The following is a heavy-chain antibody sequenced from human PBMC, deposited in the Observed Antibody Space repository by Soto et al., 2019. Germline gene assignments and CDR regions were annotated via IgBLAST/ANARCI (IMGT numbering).Heavy chain of an antibody. Sequence: QVQLQQWGAGLLKPSETLSLTCAVYGGSFSGYYWSWIRQPPGKGLEWIGEINHSGSTNYNPSLKXRXTXXVDTSTNQFSLKLSSVTAADTAVYYCARMTGWFDPWGQGTLVTVSS. CDR3: ARMTGWFDP. V-gene: IGHV4-34*01. CDR2: INHSGST. CDR1: GGSFSGYY. J-gene: IGHJ5*02.